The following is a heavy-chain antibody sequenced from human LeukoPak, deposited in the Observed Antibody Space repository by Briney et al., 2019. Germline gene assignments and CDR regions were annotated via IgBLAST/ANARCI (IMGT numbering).Heavy chain of an antibody. CDR2: IYYSGST. CDR3: AGVTSSSNYYYYMDV. CDR1: GASISSYD. J-gene: IGHJ6*03. D-gene: IGHD6-6*01. Sequence: PSETLSLTCTVWGASISSYDWSWIRQPPGKGLEWIGYIYYSGSTNYNPSLKSRVTISVDTSKNQFSLKLSSVTAADTAVYYCAGVTSSSNYYYYMDVWGKGTTVTVSS. V-gene: IGHV4-59*08.